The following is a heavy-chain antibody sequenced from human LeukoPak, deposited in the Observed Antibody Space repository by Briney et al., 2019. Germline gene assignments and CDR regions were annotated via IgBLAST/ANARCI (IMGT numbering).Heavy chain of an antibody. J-gene: IGHJ3*02. V-gene: IGHV3-30*02. CDR2: IRYDGSNK. CDR3: AKEGIAAADAFDI. Sequence: GGSLRLSCAASGFTFSSYGMHWVRQVPGKGREGVAFIRYDGSNKYYADSVKGRFTISRDNSKNTLYLQMNSLRAEDTAVYYCAKEGIAAADAFDIWGQGTMVTVSS. D-gene: IGHD6-13*01. CDR1: GFTFSSYG.